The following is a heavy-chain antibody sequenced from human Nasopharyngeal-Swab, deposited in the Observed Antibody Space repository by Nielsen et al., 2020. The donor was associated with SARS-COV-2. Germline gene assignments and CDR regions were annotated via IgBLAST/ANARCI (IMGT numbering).Heavy chain of an antibody. D-gene: IGHD3-3*01. CDR2: IYWDDDK. J-gene: IGHJ4*02. CDR1: GFSLSTSGVG. V-gene: IGHV2-5*05. CDR3: AHRVLTGFNQPGFLG. Sequence: SGPTLVKPTQTLTLTCTFSGFSLSTSGVGVGWIRQPPGKALEWLALIYWDDDKRYGPSLKSRLTITKDTSKNQVVLTMTNMDPVDTATYYCAHRVLTGFNQPGFLGWGQGTLVTVSS.